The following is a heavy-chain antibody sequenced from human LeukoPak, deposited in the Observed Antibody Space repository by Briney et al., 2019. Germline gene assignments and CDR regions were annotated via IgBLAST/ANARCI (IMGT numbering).Heavy chain of an antibody. V-gene: IGHV1-8*01. Sequence: ASVKVSCKASGYTFTSYDINWVRQATGQGLEWMGWMNPNSGNTGYAQKFQGRDTMTRDTSISTAYMELSSLRSEDTAVYYCTTGTTVPDWYFDLWGRGTLVTVSS. D-gene: IGHD4-17*01. CDR2: MNPNSGNT. CDR3: TTGTTVPDWYFDL. CDR1: GYTFTSYD. J-gene: IGHJ2*01.